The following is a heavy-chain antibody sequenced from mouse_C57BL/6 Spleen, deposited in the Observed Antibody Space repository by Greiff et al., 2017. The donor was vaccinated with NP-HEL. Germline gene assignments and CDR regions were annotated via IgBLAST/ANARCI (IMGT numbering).Heavy chain of an antibody. D-gene: IGHD1-1*01. CDR2: IWSGGST. Sequence: VQGVESGPGLVQPSQSMSITCTVSGFSLTSYGVHWVRQSPGKGLEWLGVIWSGGSTDYNAALISRLSISKDNSKGQFFFKMNRLQADDTAIYYWARYYYGSSYGYAMDYWGQGTSVTVSS. CDR3: ARYYYGSSYGYAMDY. J-gene: IGHJ4*01. V-gene: IGHV2-2*01. CDR1: GFSLTSYG.